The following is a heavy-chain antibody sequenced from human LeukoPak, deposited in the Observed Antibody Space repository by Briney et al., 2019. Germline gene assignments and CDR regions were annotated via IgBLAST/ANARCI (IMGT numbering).Heavy chain of an antibody. J-gene: IGHJ5*02. CDR3: AGTPKPDSSGWNNWFDP. D-gene: IGHD6-19*01. CDR1: GGSISSYY. Sequence: SETLSLTCTVSGGSISSYYWSWIRQPPGKGLEWIGYIYYSGSTNYNPSFKSRVFMSVDTSTNLFSLWLSSVTAADTAVYYCAGTPKPDSSGWNNWFDPWGQGTLVTVSS. CDR2: IYYSGST. V-gene: IGHV4-59*08.